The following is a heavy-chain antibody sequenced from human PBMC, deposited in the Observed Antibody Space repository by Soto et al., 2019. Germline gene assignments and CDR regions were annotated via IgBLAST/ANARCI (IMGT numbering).Heavy chain of an antibody. V-gene: IGHV3-23*01. CDR3: VKKRSYDRTNYDHSDY. CDR2: ISANGRGT. J-gene: IGHJ4*02. CDR1: GFTFSTYP. Sequence: PGGSLRLSCATSGFTFSTYPVSWVRQAPGKGLEWVTAISANGRGTSYADSVKGRFTILRDNSKNTLFLQMNSLRADDTAVYFCVKKRSYDRTNYDHSDYWGQGTLVTVSS. D-gene: IGHD3-22*01.